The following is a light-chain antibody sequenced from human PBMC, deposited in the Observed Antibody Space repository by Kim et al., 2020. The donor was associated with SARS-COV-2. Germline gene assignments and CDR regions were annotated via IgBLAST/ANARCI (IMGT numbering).Light chain of an antibody. V-gene: IGKV3-15*01. Sequence: VSPGERATLSCRARQSVSSNLAWYQQKPGQAPRLLIYGASTRATGIPARFSGSGSGTEFTLTISSLQSEDFAVYYCQQYNNWPRSTFGQGTKLEI. CDR1: QSVSSN. CDR3: QQYNNWPRST. CDR2: GAS. J-gene: IGKJ2*02.